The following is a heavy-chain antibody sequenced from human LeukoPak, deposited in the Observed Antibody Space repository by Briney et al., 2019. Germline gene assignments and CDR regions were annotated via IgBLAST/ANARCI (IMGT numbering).Heavy chain of an antibody. CDR3: ARCILGSWPPNDAFDI. CDR2: ISASGGTT. Sequence: GGSLRLSCAASGFSFSSYGISWVRQAPGKGLEWVSAISASGGTTYYADSVKGRFTISRDNSKNTLYLQMNSLRAEDTALYYCARCILGSWPPNDAFDIWGQGTMVTVSS. CDR1: GFSFSSYG. V-gene: IGHV3-23*01. J-gene: IGHJ3*02. D-gene: IGHD2-21*01.